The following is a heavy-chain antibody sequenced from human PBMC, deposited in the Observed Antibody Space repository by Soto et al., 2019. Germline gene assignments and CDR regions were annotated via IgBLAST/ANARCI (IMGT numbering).Heavy chain of an antibody. D-gene: IGHD4-17*01. Sequence: QVQLVQSGAEVKKPGASVKVSCKASGYTFTNYGINWVRQAPGQGLEWMGWVSASNGNTNYAQRVQGRDTMTTDTSTSTAYMELRSLRSDDTAVYYCARSQSGDYEGCGYWGQGTLVTVSS. CDR2: VSASNGNT. V-gene: IGHV1-18*01. J-gene: IGHJ4*02. CDR1: GYTFTNYG. CDR3: ARSQSGDYEGCGY.